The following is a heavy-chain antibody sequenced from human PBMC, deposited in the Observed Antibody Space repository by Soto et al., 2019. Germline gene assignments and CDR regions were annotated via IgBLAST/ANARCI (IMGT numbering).Heavy chain of an antibody. V-gene: IGHV3-30*03. CDR1: GFTFSSYG. Sequence: LSLSCAASGFTFSSYGMHWVRQAPGKGLEWVAVISYDGSNKYYADSVKGRFTISRDNSKNTLYLQMNSLRAEDTAVYYCATIGDVTFHYWGQGTPVTVSS. J-gene: IGHJ4*02. D-gene: IGHD4-4*01. CDR3: ATIGDVTFHY. CDR2: ISYDGSNK.